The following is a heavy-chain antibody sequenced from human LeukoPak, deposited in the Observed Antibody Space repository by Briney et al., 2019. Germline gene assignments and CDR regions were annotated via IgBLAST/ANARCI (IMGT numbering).Heavy chain of an antibody. V-gene: IGHV3-15*01. CDR2: IKGKTDGGTT. D-gene: IGHD2-2*01. CDR3: TTADCSSTSCYEGYFDY. J-gene: IGHJ4*02. CDR1: GFPFSNAW. Sequence: KPGGSLRLSCAASGFPFSNAWMSWVRQAPGKGLEWVGRIKGKTDGGTTDYAAPVKGRFTISRDDSKNTLYLQMNSLKTEDTAVYYCTTADCSSTSCYEGYFDYWGQGTLVTVSS.